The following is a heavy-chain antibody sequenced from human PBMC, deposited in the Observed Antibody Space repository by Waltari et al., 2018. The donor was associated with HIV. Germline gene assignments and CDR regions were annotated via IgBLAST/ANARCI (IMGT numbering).Heavy chain of an antibody. J-gene: IGHJ6*02. Sequence: QLQLQESGPGLVKPSETLSLPCPVSGGSISSSSYYWGWIRQPPGKGLEWIGSIYYSGSTYYNPSLKSRVTISVDTSKNQISLKLSSVTAADTAVYYCARPGRGDVWGQGTTVTVSS. CDR3: ARPGRGDV. CDR2: IYYSGST. V-gene: IGHV4-39*01. CDR1: GGSISSSSYY.